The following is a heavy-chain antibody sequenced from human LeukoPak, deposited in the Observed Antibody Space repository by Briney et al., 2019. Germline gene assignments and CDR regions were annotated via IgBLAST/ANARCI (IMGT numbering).Heavy chain of an antibody. J-gene: IGHJ4*02. CDR3: ARDLGSFRSKDYGSAYDY. CDR2: ISYDGSNK. Sequence: GGSLRLSCAASGFTFSSYAMHWVRQAPGKGLEWVAVISYDGSNKYYADSVEGRFTISRDNSKNTLYLQMNSLRAEDTAVYYCARDLGSFRSKDYGSAYDYWGQGTLVTVSS. V-gene: IGHV3-30-3*01. CDR1: GFTFSSYA. D-gene: IGHD3-10*01.